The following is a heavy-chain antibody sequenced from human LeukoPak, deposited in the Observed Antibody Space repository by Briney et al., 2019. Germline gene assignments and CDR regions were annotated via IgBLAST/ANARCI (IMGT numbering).Heavy chain of an antibody. CDR3: ARLTLDTAMAPNWFDP. Sequence: SSETLSLTCAVYGGSFSGYYWSWIRHPPGKGLEWIGEINHSGSTNYNPSLKSRVTISVDTSKNQFSLKLSSVTAADTAVYYCARLTLDTAMAPNWFDPWGQGTLVTVSS. CDR2: INHSGST. J-gene: IGHJ5*02. CDR1: GGSFSGYY. D-gene: IGHD5-18*01. V-gene: IGHV4-34*01.